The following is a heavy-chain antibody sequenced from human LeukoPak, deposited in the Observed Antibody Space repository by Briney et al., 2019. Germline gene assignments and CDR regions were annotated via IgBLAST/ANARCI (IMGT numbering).Heavy chain of an antibody. Sequence: SETLSLTCTVSGGSISSYYWSWIRQPPGKGLEWIGYIYYSGSTNYNPSLKSRVTISVDTSKNQFSLNLSSVTAADTAVYYCARTAGYSSGWYGYWGQGTLVTVSS. J-gene: IGHJ4*02. D-gene: IGHD6-19*01. CDR3: ARTAGYSSGWYGY. CDR2: IYYSGST. V-gene: IGHV4-59*01. CDR1: GGSISSYY.